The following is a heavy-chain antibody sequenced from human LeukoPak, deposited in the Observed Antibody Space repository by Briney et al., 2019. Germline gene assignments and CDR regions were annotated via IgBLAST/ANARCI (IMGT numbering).Heavy chain of an antibody. CDR2: ISSSSSYI. Sequence: GGSLRLSCAASGFTFSSYSMNWVRQAPGKGLEWVSSISSSSSYIYYADSVKGRFTTSRDNAKNSLYLQMNSLRAEDTAVYYCARVWGYGNWYFDYWGQGTLVTVSS. CDR1: GFTFSSYS. J-gene: IGHJ4*02. V-gene: IGHV3-21*01. CDR3: ARVWGYGNWYFDY. D-gene: IGHD3-16*01.